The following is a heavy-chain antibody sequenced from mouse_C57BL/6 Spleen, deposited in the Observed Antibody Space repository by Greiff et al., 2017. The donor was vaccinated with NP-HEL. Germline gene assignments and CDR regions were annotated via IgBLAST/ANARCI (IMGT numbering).Heavy chain of an antibody. J-gene: IGHJ4*01. CDR1: GYTFTSYW. D-gene: IGHD1-1*01. Sequence: QVQLQQPGAELVRPGTSVKLSCKASGYTFTSYWMHWVKQRPGQGLEWIGVIDPSDSYTNYNQKFKGKATLTVDTSSSTAYMQLSSLTSVDSAVYYCARGGTTGDYYAMDYWGQGTSVTVSS. CDR3: ARGGTTGDYYAMDY. CDR2: IDPSDSYT. V-gene: IGHV1-59*01.